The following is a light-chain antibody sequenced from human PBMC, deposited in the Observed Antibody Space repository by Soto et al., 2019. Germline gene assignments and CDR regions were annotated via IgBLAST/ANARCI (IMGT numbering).Light chain of an antibody. V-gene: IGKV3-20*01. Sequence: EIVLTQSPGTLSLSPGERATLSCRASQSVDSSHLAWYQLRPGRAPRILVYGASRRATGVPDRFSGSGSGTHFTLSIRRLESEDFSVYSCQQYETSPFTFCGGTKVDIK. CDR3: QQYETSPFT. CDR2: GAS. CDR1: QSVDSSH. J-gene: IGKJ4*01.